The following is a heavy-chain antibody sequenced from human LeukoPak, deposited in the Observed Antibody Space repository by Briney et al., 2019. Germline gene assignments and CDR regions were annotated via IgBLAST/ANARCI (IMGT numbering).Heavy chain of an antibody. CDR2: IYWDDEK. J-gene: IGHJ4*02. D-gene: IGHD2-15*01. Sequence: ESGPTLVNPTQTLTLTCTFSGFSLTTYGVGVGWIRQPPGKALEGLALIYWDDEKRYRPSLRTRLTITKDTSKSQVVLTLTNMDPVDTATYYCAHLNFYNDGGYSRAFDYWGQGTLVTASS. CDR3: AHLNFYNDGGYSRAFDY. CDR1: GFSLTTYGVG. V-gene: IGHV2-5*02.